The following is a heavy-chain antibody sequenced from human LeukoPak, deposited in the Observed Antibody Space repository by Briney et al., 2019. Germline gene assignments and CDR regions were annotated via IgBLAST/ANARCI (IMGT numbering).Heavy chain of an antibody. J-gene: IGHJ4*02. CDR1: GFTFNTYT. Sequence: GGSLRLSCAASGFTFNTYTMNWVRQAPGKGLEWVSGINWNGGSTGYADSVKGRFTISRDNAKNSLYLQMNSLRAEDTALYYCASGSSSWYYFDYWGQGTLVTVSS. CDR2: INWNGGST. D-gene: IGHD6-13*01. CDR3: ASGSSSWYYFDY. V-gene: IGHV3-20*04.